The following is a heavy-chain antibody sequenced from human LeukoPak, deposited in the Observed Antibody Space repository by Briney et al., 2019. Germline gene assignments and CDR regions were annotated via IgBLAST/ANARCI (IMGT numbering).Heavy chain of an antibody. J-gene: IGHJ6*02. Sequence: GASAKVSCKTSGGTFSTSAITWVRQAPGQGLEWMGRIIPVLNITTYAQRFQGRVTITADTSTSTVYMELSSLRSEETAVYYCARDQGLTAPPPYGLDVWGQGTTVIVSS. CDR3: ARDQGLTAPPPYGLDV. CDR2: IIPVLNIT. D-gene: IGHD5-18*01. CDR1: GGTFSTSA. V-gene: IGHV1-69*04.